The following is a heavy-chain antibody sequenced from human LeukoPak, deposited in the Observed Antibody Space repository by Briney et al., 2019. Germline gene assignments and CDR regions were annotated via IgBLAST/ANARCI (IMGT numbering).Heavy chain of an antibody. CDR3: ARGYSSGWYSGGY. V-gene: IGHV1-2*02. Sequence: ASVKVSCKASGYTFTGCYMHWVRPAPGQGHEWMGWINPNSGGTNYAQKFQGRVTMTRDTSISTAYMELSRLRSDDTAVYYCARGYSSGWYSGGYWGQGTLVTVSS. CDR1: GYTFTGCY. J-gene: IGHJ4*02. D-gene: IGHD6-19*01. CDR2: INPNSGGT.